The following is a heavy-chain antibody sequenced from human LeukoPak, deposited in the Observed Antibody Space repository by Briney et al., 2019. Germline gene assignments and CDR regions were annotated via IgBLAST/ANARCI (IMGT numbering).Heavy chain of an antibody. CDR1: GFTFSSFG. J-gene: IGHJ3*02. CDR2: IWYDGSNK. V-gene: IGHV3-33*01. D-gene: IGHD6-25*01. CDR3: ARRSGDAFDI. Sequence: PGRSLRLSCAASGFTFSSFGIHWVRQAPGKGLDWVAVIWYDGSNKYYADSVKGRFTISRDNSKNTLYLQMNSLRAEDTAVYYCARRSGDAFDIWGQGTMVTVSS.